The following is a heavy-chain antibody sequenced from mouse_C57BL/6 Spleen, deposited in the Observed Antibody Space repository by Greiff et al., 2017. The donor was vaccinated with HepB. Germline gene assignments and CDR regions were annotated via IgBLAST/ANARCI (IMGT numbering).Heavy chain of an antibody. J-gene: IGHJ4*01. D-gene: IGHD1-1*01. V-gene: IGHV1-50*01. CDR3: ARRLRYPYYAMDY. CDR1: GYTFTSYW. CDR2: IDPSDSYT. Sequence: QVHVKQPGAELVKPGASVKLSCKASGYTFTSYWMQWVKQRPGQGLEWIGEIDPSDSYTNYNQKFKGTATLTVDTSSSTAYMQLSSLTSEDSAVYYCARRLRYPYYAMDYWGQGTSVTVSS.